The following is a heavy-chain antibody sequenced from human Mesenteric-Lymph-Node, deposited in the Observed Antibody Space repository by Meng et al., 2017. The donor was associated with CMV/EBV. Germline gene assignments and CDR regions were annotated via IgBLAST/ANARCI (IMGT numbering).Heavy chain of an antibody. J-gene: IGHJ3*02. V-gene: IGHV3-7*03. CDR2: IKQDGNEK. D-gene: IGHD6-13*01. Sequence: GESLEISWASAEFTISSYWMSWVRQAPGEGLEWVANIKQDGNEKYYVDSGKGRFTISSDNAKNSLYLQMNSLRAEDSALYHCARVKGSSWYGGAFDIWGQGTMVTVSS. CDR1: EFTISSYW. CDR3: ARVKGSSWYGGAFDI.